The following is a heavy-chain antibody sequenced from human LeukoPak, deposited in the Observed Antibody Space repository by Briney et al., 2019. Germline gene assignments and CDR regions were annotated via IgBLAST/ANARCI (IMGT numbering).Heavy chain of an antibody. J-gene: IGHJ5*02. CDR3: ARGVRAAAAYNWFDP. D-gene: IGHD6-13*01. Sequence: PSETLSLTCTVSGCSISSYYWSWIRQPPGKGLEWIGYTYTSGSTNYNPSLKSRVTISVDTSKNQFSLKLSSVTAADTAVYYCARGVRAAAAYNWFDPWGQGTLVTVSS. CDR1: GCSISSYY. V-gene: IGHV4-4*09. CDR2: TYTSGST.